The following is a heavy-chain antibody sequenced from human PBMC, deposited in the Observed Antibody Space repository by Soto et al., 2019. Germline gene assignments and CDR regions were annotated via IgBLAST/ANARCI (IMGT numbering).Heavy chain of an antibody. CDR1: KFAFRTYS. J-gene: IGHJ6*03. Sequence: QVQLVESGGGVVQPGRSLRLSCGASKFAFRTYSMHWVRQAPGKGLEWVAVITYDGKQEHYADSVKGRFTISRDNSAKTQYLQMSSLRPEDTAVYYCEREDRAGSYYFLDVWGKGTTVTVSS. D-gene: IGHD3-10*01. CDR3: EREDRAGSYYFLDV. CDR2: ITYDGKQE. V-gene: IGHV3-30*03.